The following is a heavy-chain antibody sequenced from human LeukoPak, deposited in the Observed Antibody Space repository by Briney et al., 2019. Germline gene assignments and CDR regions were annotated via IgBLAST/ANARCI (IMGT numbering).Heavy chain of an antibody. V-gene: IGHV4-34*01. CDR1: GGTFSGYY. J-gene: IGHJ3*02. Sequence: SETLSLTCAVYGGTFSGYYWSWIRQPPGKGLEWIGEINHSGSTNYNPSLRSRVTISVDTSKNQFSLNLSSVTAADTAVYYCARGYAFDIWGQGAMVTVSS. CDR3: ARGYAFDI. CDR2: INHSGST.